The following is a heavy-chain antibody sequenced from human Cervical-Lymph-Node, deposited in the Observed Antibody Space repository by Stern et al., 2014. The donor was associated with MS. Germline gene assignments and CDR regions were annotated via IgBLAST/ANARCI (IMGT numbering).Heavy chain of an antibody. V-gene: IGHV3-23*04. Sequence: VQLVESGGGLVQPGGSLRLSCAASGFTFSSYAMSWVRQAPGKGLEWVSAISSSGGSTYYADAVKGRFTISRDNSKNTLYLQMNSLRAEDTAVYYCAKCVAAAGYYYGMDVWGQGTTVTVSS. CDR2: ISSSGGST. D-gene: IGHD6-13*01. CDR3: AKCVAAAGYYYGMDV. J-gene: IGHJ6*02. CDR1: GFTFSSYA.